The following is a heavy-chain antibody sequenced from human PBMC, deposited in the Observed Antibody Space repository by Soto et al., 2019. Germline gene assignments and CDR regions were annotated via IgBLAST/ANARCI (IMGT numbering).Heavy chain of an antibody. D-gene: IGHD2-15*01. J-gene: IGHJ6*02. V-gene: IGHV3-21*01. CDR1: GFTFSSYG. CDR2: ISSSSRYI. CDR3: ARDRLVAATSAPPYCYYGMDV. Sequence: GGSLRLSCATSGFTFSSYGMNWVRQAPGMGLEWVSSISSSSRYIYYADSVRGRFTISRDNAKNSLYLQINSLRAEDTAVYYCARDRLVAATSAPPYCYYGMDVWGQGTTVTVSS.